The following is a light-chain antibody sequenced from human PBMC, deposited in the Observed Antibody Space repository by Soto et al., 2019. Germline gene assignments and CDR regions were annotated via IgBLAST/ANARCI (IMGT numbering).Light chain of an antibody. J-gene: IGKJ4*01. CDR1: QGISSR. CDR3: QQSNSFPLT. Sequence: DIQMTQSPSSVSASVGDRVTITCRASQGISSRLAWYQQKPGKAPNLLIYAASSLQSGVPSRFSRSGSETDFTLTIGSLQPEDFATYYCQQSNSFPLTFCGGTKVEIK. V-gene: IGKV1-12*01. CDR2: AAS.